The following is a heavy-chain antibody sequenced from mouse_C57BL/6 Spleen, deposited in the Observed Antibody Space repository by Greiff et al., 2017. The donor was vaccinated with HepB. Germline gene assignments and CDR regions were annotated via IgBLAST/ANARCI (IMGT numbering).Heavy chain of an antibody. V-gene: IGHV1-80*01. Sequence: QVQLQQSGAELVKPGASVKISCKASGYAFSSYWMNWVKQRPGKGLEWIGQIYPGDGDTNYNGKFKGKATLTADKSSSTAYMQLSSLTSEDSAVYFCARSPYYYGSSEYYFDYWGQGTTLTVSS. CDR3: ARSPYYYGSSEYYFDY. CDR1: GYAFSSYW. J-gene: IGHJ2*01. D-gene: IGHD1-1*01. CDR2: IYPGDGDT.